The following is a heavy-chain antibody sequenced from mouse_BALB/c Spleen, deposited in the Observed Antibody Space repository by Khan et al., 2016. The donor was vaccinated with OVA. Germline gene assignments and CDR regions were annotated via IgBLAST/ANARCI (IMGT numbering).Heavy chain of an antibody. J-gene: IGHJ2*01. CDR2: ISTYSGNT. D-gene: IGHD2-3*01. CDR1: GYTFTDYA. CDR3: ASPAYDGYYDY. V-gene: IGHV1S137*01. Sequence: QIQLVQSGPELVRPGVSVKISCKGSGYTFTDYAMHWVKQSHAKSLEWIGLISTYSGNTNYNQKFKGKATMTVDKSYSTDYMELARLTSEDSAIAYCASPAYDGYYDYWGQGTTLTVSS.